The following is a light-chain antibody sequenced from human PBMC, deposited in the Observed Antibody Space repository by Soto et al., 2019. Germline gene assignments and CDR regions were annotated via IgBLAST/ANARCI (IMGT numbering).Light chain of an antibody. J-gene: IGLJ3*02. CDR1: SSDFSSYNY. V-gene: IGLV2-14*01. CDR3: RSYTSSSTWV. Sequence: QSALTQPASVSGSPGQSITISCTGTSSDFSSYNYVSWYQQHPGSTPKLMIYEVSYRPSGVSNRFSGSKSGNTASLTISGLQPEDEAHYYCRSYTSSSTWVFGGGTKLTVL. CDR2: EVS.